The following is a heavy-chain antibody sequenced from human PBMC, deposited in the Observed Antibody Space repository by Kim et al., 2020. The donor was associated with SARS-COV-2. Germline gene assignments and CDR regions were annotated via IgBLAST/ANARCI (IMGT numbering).Heavy chain of an antibody. J-gene: IGHJ4*02. CDR2: ISSSSSYI. V-gene: IGHV3-21*01. CDR1: GFTFSSYS. Sequence: GGSLRLSCAASGFTFSSYSMNWVRQAPGKGLEWVSSISSSSSYIYYADSVKGRFTISRDNAKNSLYLQMNSLRAEDTAVYYCARDPESLAGDYPLDYWGQGTLVTVSS. CDR3: ARDPESLAGDYPLDY. D-gene: IGHD3-9*01.